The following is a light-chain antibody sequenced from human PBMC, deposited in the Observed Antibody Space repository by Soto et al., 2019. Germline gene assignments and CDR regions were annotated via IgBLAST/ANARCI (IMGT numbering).Light chain of an antibody. J-gene: IGLJ1*01. CDR1: TGAVTGDYY. CDR2: RAT. CDR3: LLAYGGAYV. Sequence: QTVVTQEPSLTVSPGGTVTLTCASTTGAVTGDYYPNWFQQKPGQAPRTLIYRATNRYSWTPARFSGSLLGGKAALTLSAVQPEDEADYYCLLAYGGAYVFGTGTKLTVL. V-gene: IGLV7-43*01.